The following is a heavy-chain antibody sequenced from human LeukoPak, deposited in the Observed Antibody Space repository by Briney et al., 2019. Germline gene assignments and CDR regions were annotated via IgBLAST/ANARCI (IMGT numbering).Heavy chain of an antibody. CDR2: INPNSGGT. CDR3: AREIKRITIFGVVISGGDY. CDR1: GYTFTGYY. V-gene: IGHV1-2*02. D-gene: IGHD3-3*01. J-gene: IGHJ4*02. Sequence: ASVKVSCKASGYTFTGYYMHWVRQTPGQGLEWMGWINPNSGGTNYAQKFQGRVTMTRDTSISTAYMELSRLRSDDTAVYYCAREIKRITIFGVVISGGDYWGQGTLVTVSS.